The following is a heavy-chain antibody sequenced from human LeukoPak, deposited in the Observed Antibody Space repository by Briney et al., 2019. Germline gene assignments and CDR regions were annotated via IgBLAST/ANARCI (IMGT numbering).Heavy chain of an antibody. CDR3: ARTMAY. CDR2: ISSSGSPI. V-gene: IGHV3-48*04. Sequence: PGGSLRLSCAASGFTFSSYSMNWVRQAPGKGLEWVPYISSSGSPIYYADSVKGRFTVSRDNAKNSLYPQMSSLRAEDTAVYYCARTMAYWGQGTLVAVSS. J-gene: IGHJ4*02. CDR1: GFTFSSYS. D-gene: IGHD5-24*01.